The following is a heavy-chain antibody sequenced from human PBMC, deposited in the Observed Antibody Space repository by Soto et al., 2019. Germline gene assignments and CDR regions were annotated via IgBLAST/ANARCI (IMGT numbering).Heavy chain of an antibody. J-gene: IGHJ4*02. CDR1: GGYVTNSSYY. D-gene: IGHD4-17*01. CDR2: VYYRGRS. CDR3: VSQRTTVPTQAYFDY. Sequence: SETLSHTCTVSGGYVTNSSYYWGWISQSPGKGLEWIGSVYYRGRSYSKSSVKSRVTISVDTSKNRFSLSLNSVTASDTAVYFCVSQRTTVPTQAYFDYWGPGALVTVSS. V-gene: IGHV4-39*01.